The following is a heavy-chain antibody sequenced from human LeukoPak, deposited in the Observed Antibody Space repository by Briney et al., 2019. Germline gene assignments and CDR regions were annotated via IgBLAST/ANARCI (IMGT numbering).Heavy chain of an antibody. CDR1: GFTFSSYG. D-gene: IGHD4-17*01. CDR2: IWYDGSNK. J-gene: IGHJ4*02. CDR3: ARDSGSTVTTYDY. Sequence: PGGSLRLSCAASGFTFSSYGMHWVRQAPGKGLEWVAVIWYDGSNKYYADSAKGRFTISRDNSKNTLYLQMNSLRAEDTAVYYCARDSGSTVTTYDYWGQGTLVTVSS. V-gene: IGHV3-33*01.